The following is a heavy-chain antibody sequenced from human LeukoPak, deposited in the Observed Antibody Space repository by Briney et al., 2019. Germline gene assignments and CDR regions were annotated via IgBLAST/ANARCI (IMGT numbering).Heavy chain of an antibody. CDR3: AREGGGSSSSD. D-gene: IGHD6-13*01. J-gene: IGHJ4*02. V-gene: IGHV4-39*02. Sequence: SDTLSLTCTVSGDSVRSAYWGWLRQPPGKGLEWVGSIYHSVNPFYSPSLKRRAIISADTSKNHLSLKLTSVTVADTAVYYCAREGGGSSSSDWGQGILVTVSS. CDR2: IYHSVNP. CDR1: GDSVRSAY.